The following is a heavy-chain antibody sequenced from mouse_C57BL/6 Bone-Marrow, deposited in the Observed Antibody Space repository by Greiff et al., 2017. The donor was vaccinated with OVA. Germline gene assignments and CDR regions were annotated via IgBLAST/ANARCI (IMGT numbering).Heavy chain of an antibody. D-gene: IGHD2-3*01. CDR3: ARRPYDGYGGFAY. CDR2: IWSGGST. J-gene: IGHJ3*01. V-gene: IGHV2-2*01. CDR1: GFSLTSYG. Sequence: VKLQESGPGLVQPSQSLSITCTVSGFSLTSYGVHWVRQSPGKGLEWLGVIWSGGSTDYNAAFISRLSISKDNSKSQVFFKMNSLQADDTAIYYCARRPYDGYGGFAYWGQGTLVTVSA.